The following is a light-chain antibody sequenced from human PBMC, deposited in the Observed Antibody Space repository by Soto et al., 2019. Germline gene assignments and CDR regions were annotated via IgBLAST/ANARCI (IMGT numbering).Light chain of an antibody. J-gene: IGLJ3*02. CDR1: SSNLGAGYD. CDR3: QAYDYSLTAPV. V-gene: IGLV1-40*01. Sequence: QSVLTQPPSVSGAPGKRVTISCTGKSSNLGAGYDVHWYQQLPGAAPKLVIFGNRNRPSGVPERFSGSNSGTSASLAITGLQAEDEADYYCQAYDYSLTAPVFCGGTKVTVL. CDR2: GNR.